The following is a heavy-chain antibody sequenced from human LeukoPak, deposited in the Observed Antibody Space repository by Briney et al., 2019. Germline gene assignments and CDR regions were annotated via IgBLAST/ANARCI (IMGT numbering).Heavy chain of an antibody. CDR2: ISSSSSSI. D-gene: IGHD5-18*01. J-gene: IGHJ6*03. CDR1: GFTFSTYS. CDR3: ARGYGASGLYYYYMDV. Sequence: GGSLRLSCAASGFTFSTYSMNWVRQAPGKGLEWVSYISSSSSSIYYADSVKGRFIISRDNAKNSLYLQMNSLRAEDTAVYYCARGYGASGLYYYYMDVWGKGTTVTISS. V-gene: IGHV3-48*01.